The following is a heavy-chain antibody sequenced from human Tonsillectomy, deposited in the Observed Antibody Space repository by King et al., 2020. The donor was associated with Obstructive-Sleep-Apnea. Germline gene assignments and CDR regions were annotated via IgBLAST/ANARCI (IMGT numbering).Heavy chain of an antibody. Sequence: VQLVESGGGLVQPGGSLRLSCAVSGFTVSSTYMSWVRQAPGKGREWVSTLYSGGATDYADSVKGRFTISRDTSKNTLYLQMNSRRAEDTAVYFCARGLGYSYGYAFDYWGQGTLVTVSS. J-gene: IGHJ4*02. CDR3: ARGLGYSYGYAFDY. V-gene: IGHV3-66*01. D-gene: IGHD5-18*01. CDR1: GFTVSSTY. CDR2: LYSGGAT.